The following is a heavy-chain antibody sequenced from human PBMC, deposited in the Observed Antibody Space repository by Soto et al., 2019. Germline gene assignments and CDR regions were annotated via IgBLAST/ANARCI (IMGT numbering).Heavy chain of an antibody. V-gene: IGHV1-69*13. CDR3: ARDLFAVAVAGIGWFDP. Sequence: SSVKVSCKASGGTFSSYAISWVRQAPGQGLEWMGGIIPIFGTANYAQKFQGRVTITADESTSTAYMELSSLRSEDTAVYYCARDLFAVAVAGIGWFDPWGQGTLATVSS. CDR2: IIPIFGTA. D-gene: IGHD6-19*01. J-gene: IGHJ5*02. CDR1: GGTFSSYA.